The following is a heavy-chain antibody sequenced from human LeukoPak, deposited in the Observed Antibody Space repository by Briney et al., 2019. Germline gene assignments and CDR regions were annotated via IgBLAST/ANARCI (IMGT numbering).Heavy chain of an antibody. CDR3: ARPLQGIVGATGFDY. J-gene: IGHJ4*02. Sequence: GESLKISCQGSEYSFATYWIAWLRQMPGKGLEWMGIIYPSDSDTRYSPSFQGQVTISADKSIKTAYLQWSSLTASDTAMYYCARPLQGIVGATGFDYWGQGTLVTVSS. V-gene: IGHV5-51*01. CDR2: IYPSDSDT. CDR1: EYSFATYW. D-gene: IGHD1-26*01.